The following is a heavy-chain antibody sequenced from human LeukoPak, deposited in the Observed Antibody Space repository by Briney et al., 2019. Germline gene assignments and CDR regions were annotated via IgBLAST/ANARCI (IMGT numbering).Heavy chain of an antibody. J-gene: IGHJ4*02. V-gene: IGHV4-39*07. CDR1: GGSISSSSYY. D-gene: IGHD2-15*01. CDR3: ARDRCSGGSCAEGFDY. Sequence: PSETLSLTCTVSGGSISSSSYYWGWIRQPPGKGLEWIGSIYYSGSTYYNPSLKSRVTISVDTSKNQFSLKLSSVTAADTAVYYCARDRCSGGSCAEGFDYWGQGTLVTVSS. CDR2: IYYSGST.